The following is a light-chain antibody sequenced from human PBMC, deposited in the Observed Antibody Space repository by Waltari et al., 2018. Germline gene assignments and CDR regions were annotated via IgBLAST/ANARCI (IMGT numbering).Light chain of an antibody. CDR1: SLRKSY. J-gene: IGLJ2*01. Sequence: SSGLTQDPAVSVALGQTIRITCRGDSLRKSYASWYQVKTGQAPVLVMFGKEKRPSGVPDRISGESSETTSSLIITGAQAEDEADYYCSSRNGRASQVVFAGGTKVTVL. CDR3: SSRNGRASQVV. V-gene: IGLV3-19*01. CDR2: GKE.